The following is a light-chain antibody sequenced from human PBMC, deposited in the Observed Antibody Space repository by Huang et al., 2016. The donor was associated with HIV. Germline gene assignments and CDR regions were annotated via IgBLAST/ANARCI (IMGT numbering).Light chain of an antibody. CDR2: TAS. CDR1: QSIRAY. J-gene: IGKJ1*01. CDR3: QQSHATPWT. Sequence: DIQMTQSPSSLSASVGDRVTITCRASQSIRAYLNWYQEKPGKAPQLLIFTASSLQRGVPSRFSGNGSGTDCTLTISSLQPEDFATYYCQQSHATPWTFGQGTKVEIK. V-gene: IGKV1-39*01.